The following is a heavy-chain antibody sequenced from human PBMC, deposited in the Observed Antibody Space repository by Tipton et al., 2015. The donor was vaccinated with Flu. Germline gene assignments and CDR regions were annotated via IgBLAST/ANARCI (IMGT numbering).Heavy chain of an antibody. CDR2: IYYSGNT. CDR3: TRHPPPWYTTGSYFDY. D-gene: IGHD1-1*01. J-gene: IGHJ4*02. CDR1: GDSISSADSY. Sequence: TLSLTCTVSGDSISSADSYWGWIRQSPGKGLEWIGSIYYSGNTFYNSSLRRRLTMSIDTSKNQFSLKLTSVTAADTALYYSTRHPPPWYTTGSYFDYWGQGILVTVSP. V-gene: IGHV4-39*01.